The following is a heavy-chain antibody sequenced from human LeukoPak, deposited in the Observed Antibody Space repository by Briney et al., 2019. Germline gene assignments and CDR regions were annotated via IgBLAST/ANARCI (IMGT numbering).Heavy chain of an antibody. CDR3: AKDRITMVRGVYAVFDY. D-gene: IGHD3-10*01. Sequence: GGSLSLSCAVSGFTLSSYAMSCVRHAPGRGREWVSAMSGSGGSTYYADSVKGRFTISRDNSKNTLYLQMNSLRAEDTAVYYCAKDRITMVRGVYAVFDYWGQGTLVTVSS. V-gene: IGHV3-23*01. CDR2: MSGSGGST. CDR1: GFTLSSYA. J-gene: IGHJ4*02.